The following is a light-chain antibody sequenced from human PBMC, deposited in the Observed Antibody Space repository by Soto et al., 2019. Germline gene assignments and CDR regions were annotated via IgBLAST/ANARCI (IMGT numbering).Light chain of an antibody. CDR3: KQYSNWPRT. J-gene: IGKJ1*01. CDR2: GAS. CDR1: QSVSSTY. Sequence: EIVLTQSPGTLSLSPGERATLSCRASQSVSSTYLIWYQQKPGQAPRLLIYGASARGTGIQARFSGSGSGTEFTLSIRSLQSEDFAVYYCKQYSNWPRTFGQGTKVDIK. V-gene: IGKV3-15*01.